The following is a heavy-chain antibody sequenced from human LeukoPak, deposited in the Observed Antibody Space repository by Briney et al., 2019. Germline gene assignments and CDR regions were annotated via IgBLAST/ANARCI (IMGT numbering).Heavy chain of an antibody. Sequence: GGSLRLSCAASGFTFSSYAMAWVRQAPGKGLEWVSTIGSSAGTTLYADSVKGRFTISRDNAKNSLYLQMNSLRAEDTAVYYCARAEFYDFWSSPAFDYWGQGTLVTVSS. CDR3: ARAEFYDFWSSPAFDY. CDR2: IGSSAGTT. CDR1: GFTFSSYA. J-gene: IGHJ4*02. V-gene: IGHV3-21*01. D-gene: IGHD3-3*01.